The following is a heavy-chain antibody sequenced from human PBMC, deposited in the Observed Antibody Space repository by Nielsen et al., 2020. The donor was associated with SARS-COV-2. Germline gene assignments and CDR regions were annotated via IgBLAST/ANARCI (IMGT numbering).Heavy chain of an antibody. CDR2: IKQDGSEK. J-gene: IGHJ4*02. CDR3: ARSDILTGYYTYYFDY. Sequence: GGSLRLSCAASGFTFSSYWMSWVRQAPGKGLEWVANIKQDGSEKYYVDSVKGRFTISRDNAKNSLYLQMNSLRAEDTAVYYCARSDILTGYYTYYFDYWGQGTLVTVSS. V-gene: IGHV3-7*03. D-gene: IGHD3-9*01. CDR1: GFTFSSYW.